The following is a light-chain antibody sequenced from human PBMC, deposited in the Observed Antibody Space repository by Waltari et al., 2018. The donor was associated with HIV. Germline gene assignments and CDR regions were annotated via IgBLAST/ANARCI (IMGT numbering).Light chain of an antibody. CDR3: HQYGSSPRT. CDR2: GAS. J-gene: IGKJ1*01. V-gene: IGKV3-20*01. CDR1: KSLNSTY. Sequence: DIELTQSPGTLSLSTGERATLACRASKSLNSTYFAWYQQQPGQTPRLLIYGASSRAIGIPDRFSGSGSGTDFTLTISRLEPGDFAVYYCHQYGSSPRTFGQGTKVDIK.